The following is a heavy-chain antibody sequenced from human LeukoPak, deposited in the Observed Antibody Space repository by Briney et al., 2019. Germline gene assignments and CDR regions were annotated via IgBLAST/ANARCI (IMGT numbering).Heavy chain of an antibody. J-gene: IGHJ6*03. CDR1: GGSISSYY. D-gene: IGHD1-26*01. V-gene: IGHV4-59*01. CDR3: ARAVGATPYTDMDV. CDR2: IYYSGYT. Sequence: SETLSLTCTVSGGSISSYYWSWIRQPPGKGLKWIGNIYYSGYTTYSPSLRSRVTISVDTSKNQFSLKLSSVTAADTAVYYCARAVGATPYTDMDVWGKGTTVTISS.